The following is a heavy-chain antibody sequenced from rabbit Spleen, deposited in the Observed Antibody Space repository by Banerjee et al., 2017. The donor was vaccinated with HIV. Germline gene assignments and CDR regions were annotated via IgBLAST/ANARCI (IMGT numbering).Heavy chain of an antibody. D-gene: IGHD4-1*01. CDR2: INAVTGKA. Sequence: QEQLVESGGGLVRPEGSLKLSCTASRFPFSDKAVMCWVRQAPGKGLQWIACINAVTGKAVYATWAKGRFPFSKTSSTTVTLQMSSLTAADTATYFCARRASGAFDLWGPGTLVTVS. V-gene: IGHV1S45*01. CDR1: RFPFSDKAV. CDR3: ARRASGAFDL. J-gene: IGHJ4*01.